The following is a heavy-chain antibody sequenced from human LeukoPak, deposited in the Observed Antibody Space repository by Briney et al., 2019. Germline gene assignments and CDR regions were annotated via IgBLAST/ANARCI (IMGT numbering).Heavy chain of an antibody. CDR2: IIPISGTT. V-gene: IGHV1-69*05. CDR1: GDTFRNYA. Sequence: SVTVSFKASGDTFRNYAISWVRQAPGQGLEWMGGIIPISGTTSYAQKFQGRVTITTDESTSTVYMELSSLRFEDTAVYYCARAPGSSWVWFDPWGQGTLVTVAS. D-gene: IGHD6-13*01. J-gene: IGHJ5*02. CDR3: ARAPGSSWVWFDP.